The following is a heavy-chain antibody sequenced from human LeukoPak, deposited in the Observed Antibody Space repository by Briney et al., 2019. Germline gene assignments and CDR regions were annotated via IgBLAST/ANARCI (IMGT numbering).Heavy chain of an antibody. CDR3: AREGTMVRGVIITPLDY. V-gene: IGHV1-2*02. CDR2: INPNSGGT. CDR1: GYTFTGYY. J-gene: IGHJ4*02. Sequence: ASVKVSCKASGYTFTGYYMHWVRQAPGQGLEWMGWINPNSGGTNCAQKFQGRVTMTRDTSISTAYMELSRLRSDDTAVYYCAREGTMVRGVIITPLDYWGQGTLVTVSS. D-gene: IGHD3-10*01.